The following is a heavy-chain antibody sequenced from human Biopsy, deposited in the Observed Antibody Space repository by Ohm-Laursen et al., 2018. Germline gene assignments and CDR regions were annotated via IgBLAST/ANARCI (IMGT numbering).Heavy chain of an antibody. Sequence: SLSLSCTASGFSFSSCDINWIRQAQGPGLEWVSIITISGSTTYYADSVKGRFTISRDNSNNTQYLQMNSLIDDDTAVYYCAKVPREGVSDDYSMDDWGQGTPVTVSS. CDR3: AKVPREGVSDDYSMDD. CDR1: GFSFSSCD. J-gene: IGHJ6*02. V-gene: IGHV3-23*01. CDR2: ITISGSTT. D-gene: IGHD6-6*01.